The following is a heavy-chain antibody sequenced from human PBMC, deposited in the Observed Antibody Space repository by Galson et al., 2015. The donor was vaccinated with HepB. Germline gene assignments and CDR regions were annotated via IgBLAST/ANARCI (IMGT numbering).Heavy chain of an antibody. D-gene: IGHD3-3*01. V-gene: IGHV3-48*02. J-gene: IGHJ6*02. CDR3: AREEYYDFWSGYHRLLWYGMDV. CDR2: ISSSSSTI. Sequence: SLRLSCAASGFTFSSYSMNWVRQAPGKGLGWVSYISSSSSTIYYADSVKGRFTISRDNAKNSLYLQMNSLRDEDTAVYYCAREEYYDFWSGYHRLLWYGMDVWGQGTTVTVSS. CDR1: GFTFSSYS.